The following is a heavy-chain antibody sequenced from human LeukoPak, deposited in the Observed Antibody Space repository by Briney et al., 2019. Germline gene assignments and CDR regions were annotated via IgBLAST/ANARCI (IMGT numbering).Heavy chain of an antibody. CDR2: IIPIFGTA. V-gene: IGHV1-69*13. CDR3: ARAGLRYFDWSQYYFGY. J-gene: IGHJ4*02. Sequence: ASVKVSCKASGGTFSSYAISWVRQAPGQGLEWMGGIIPIFGTANYAQKFQGRVTITADESTSTAYMELSSLRSEDTAVYYCARAGLRYFDWSQYYFGYWGQGTLVTVSS. D-gene: IGHD3-9*01. CDR1: GGTFSSYA.